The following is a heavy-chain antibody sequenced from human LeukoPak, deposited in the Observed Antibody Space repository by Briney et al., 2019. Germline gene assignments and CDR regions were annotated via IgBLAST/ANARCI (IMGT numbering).Heavy chain of an antibody. V-gene: IGHV3-48*04. D-gene: IGHD3-22*01. CDR1: GFFFCNW. J-gene: IGHJ3*02. Sequence: GGSPRLSCAASGFFFCNWMSWVRQAQGKGLEWVSYISSSGSTIYYADSVKGRFTISRDNAKNSLYLQMNSLGAEDTAVYYCARGGAYYYDSSGYLFDIWGQGTMVTVSS. CDR2: ISSSGSTI. CDR3: ARGGAYYYDSSGYLFDI.